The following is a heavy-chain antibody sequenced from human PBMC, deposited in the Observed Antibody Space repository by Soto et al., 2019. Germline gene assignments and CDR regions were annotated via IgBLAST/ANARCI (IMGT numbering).Heavy chain of an antibody. Sequence: SVKVSCKASGGTFSSYAISWVRQAPGQGLEWMGGIIPIFGTANYAQKFQGRVTITADESTSTAYMELSSLRSEDTAVYYCAQGTVGYCISTSCSRSGMDVWGQGTTVTVSS. V-gene: IGHV1-69*13. J-gene: IGHJ6*02. CDR2: IIPIFGTA. CDR3: AQGTVGYCISTSCSRSGMDV. D-gene: IGHD2-2*01. CDR1: GGTFSSYA.